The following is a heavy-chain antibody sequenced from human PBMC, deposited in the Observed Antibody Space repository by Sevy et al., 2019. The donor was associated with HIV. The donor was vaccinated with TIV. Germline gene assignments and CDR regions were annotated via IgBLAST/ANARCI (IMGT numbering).Heavy chain of an antibody. CDR2: ISYDGSNK. CDR3: ARDQGGSYYYYAMDV. D-gene: IGHD1-26*01. Sequence: GGSLRLSCAASGFTFSSYAMHWVRQAPGKGLEWVAVISYDGSNKYYADSVKGRFTISRDNSKNTRYLQMNSLRAEDTAVYYCARDQGGSYYYYAMDVWGQGTTVTVSS. J-gene: IGHJ6*02. V-gene: IGHV3-30-3*01. CDR1: GFTFSSYA.